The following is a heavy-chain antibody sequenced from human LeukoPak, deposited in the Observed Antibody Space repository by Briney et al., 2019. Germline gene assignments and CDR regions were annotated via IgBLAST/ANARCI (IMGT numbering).Heavy chain of an antibody. J-gene: IGHJ5*02. CDR3: AREQAHTKRYSSSLTLNWFDP. CDR1: GGSFSGYY. CDR2: INHSGST. V-gene: IGHV4-34*01. Sequence: TSETLSLTCAVYGGSFSGYYWSWIRQPPGKGLEWIGEINHSGSTNYNPSLKSRVTISVDTSKNQFSLKLSSVTAADTAVYYCAREQAHTKRYSSSLTLNWFDPLGPGNPGHRLL. D-gene: IGHD6-13*01.